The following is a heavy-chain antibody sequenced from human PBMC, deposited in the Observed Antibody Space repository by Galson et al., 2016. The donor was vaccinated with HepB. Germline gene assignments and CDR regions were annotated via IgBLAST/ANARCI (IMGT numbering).Heavy chain of an antibody. CDR3: ARDYGMIMYRGIMRPGGLVDV. D-gene: IGHD3-16*01. Sequence: CAIFGDSVSSNSAGWYWIRQSPSRGLEWLGRTYYRSKWHFDYAESVESRISINPDTAKNQFSLQLNSVTPEDTAIYYCARDYGMIMYRGIMRPGGLVDVWGKGTTVIVSS. CDR2: TYYRSKWHF. V-gene: IGHV6-1*01. CDR1: GDSVSSNSAG. J-gene: IGHJ6*04.